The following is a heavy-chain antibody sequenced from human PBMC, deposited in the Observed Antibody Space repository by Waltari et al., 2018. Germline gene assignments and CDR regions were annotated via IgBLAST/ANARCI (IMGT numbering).Heavy chain of an antibody. V-gene: IGHV1-18*01. CDR3: ARGGGPRTVVALTFDS. D-gene: IGHD2-15*01. Sequence: QVQLLQSGPEVKKPGASVKVSCKASGYTFSTFAINWVRQAPGQGLEWVGWISPYHGLADSHPRLQGRVSLTTDTSTNTAYLEVKSLRSDDTAVYYCARGGGPRTVVALTFDSWGQGTLVTVSS. CDR2: ISPYHGLA. CDR1: GYTFSTFA. J-gene: IGHJ4*02.